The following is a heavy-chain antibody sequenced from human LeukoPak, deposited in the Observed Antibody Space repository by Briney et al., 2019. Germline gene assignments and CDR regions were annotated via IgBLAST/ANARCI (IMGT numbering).Heavy chain of an antibody. CDR3: ASSAQGVAVFDY. Sequence: GGSLRLSCAASGFTSSSYWMSWVRQAPGKGLEWVANIKKDGSEKYYVDSVKGRFTISRDNAKNSLYLQMNSLRAEDTAVYFCASSAQGVAVFDYWGQGTLVTVSS. CDR1: GFTSSSYW. D-gene: IGHD3-3*01. CDR2: IKKDGSEK. J-gene: IGHJ4*02. V-gene: IGHV3-7*03.